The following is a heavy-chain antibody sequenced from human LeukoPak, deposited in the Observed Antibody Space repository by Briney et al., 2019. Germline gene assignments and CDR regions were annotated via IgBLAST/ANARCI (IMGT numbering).Heavy chain of an antibody. CDR3: ARERAIAY. J-gene: IGHJ4*02. Sequence: GGSLGLSCAASGFTFSTYWMTWVRLAPGKGLEWVASIKQDGSEAYYVDSVKGRFTISRDNAKNSLYLQMNSLRADDTAVYFCARERAIAYWGQGTLVTASS. CDR1: GFTFSTYW. V-gene: IGHV3-7*01. CDR2: IKQDGSEA.